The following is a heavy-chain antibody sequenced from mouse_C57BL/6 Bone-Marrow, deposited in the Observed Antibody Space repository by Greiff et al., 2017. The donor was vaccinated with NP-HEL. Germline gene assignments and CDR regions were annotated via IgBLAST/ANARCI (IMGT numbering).Heavy chain of an antibody. CDR2: IWTGGGT. D-gene: IGHD3-2*02. CDR3: ARKGETAQATEGFAY. J-gene: IGHJ3*01. CDR1: GFSLTSYA. Sequence: VKLVESGPGLVAPSQSLSITCTVSGFSLTSYAISWVRQPPGKGLEWLGVIWTGGGTNYNSALKSRLSISKDNSKSQVFLKMNSLQTDDTARYYCARKGETAQATEGFAYWGQGTLVTVSA. V-gene: IGHV2-9-1*01.